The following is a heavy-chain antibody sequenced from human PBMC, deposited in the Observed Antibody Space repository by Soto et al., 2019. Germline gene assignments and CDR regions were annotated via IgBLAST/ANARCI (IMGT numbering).Heavy chain of an antibody. Sequence: ASVKVSCKASGYTFTNYGITWVRQAPGQGLEWMGWIIPYNGDTHYTQRLQGRVTMTTDTSTSTAYMELSSLRSEDTAVYYCARGISAVADPFDYWGQGTMVTVSS. V-gene: IGHV1-18*01. CDR2: IIPYNGDT. J-gene: IGHJ4*02. CDR1: GYTFTNYG. D-gene: IGHD6-19*01. CDR3: ARGISAVADPFDY.